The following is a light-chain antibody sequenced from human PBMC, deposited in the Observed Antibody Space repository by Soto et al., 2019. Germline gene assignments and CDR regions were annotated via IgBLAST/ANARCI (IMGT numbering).Light chain of an antibody. CDR3: ATWDSSLSAAV. Sequence: QSVLTQPPSVSAAPGQKVTISCSGSSFNIGNNYVSWYQQLPGTAPKLLIYDNNKRPSGIPDRFSGSKSGTSATLDITGLQTGDAADYYCATWDSSLSAAVFGGGTKLTVL. J-gene: IGLJ3*02. CDR2: DNN. V-gene: IGLV1-51*01. CDR1: SFNIGNNY.